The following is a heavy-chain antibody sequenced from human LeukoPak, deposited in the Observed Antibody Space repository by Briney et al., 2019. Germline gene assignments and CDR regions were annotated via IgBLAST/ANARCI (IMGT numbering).Heavy chain of an antibody. CDR2: IYYSGST. V-gene: IGHV4-59*01. CDR1: GGSISGYY. J-gene: IGHJ4*02. D-gene: IGHD4-17*01. Sequence: SETLSLTCTVSGGSISGYYWSWVRQPPGKGLEWIGYIYYSGSTNYNPSLKSRVTISVDTSKNQFSLKLSSVTAADTAVYYCARGYDYGDPTFDYWGQGTLVTVSS. CDR3: ARGYDYGDPTFDY.